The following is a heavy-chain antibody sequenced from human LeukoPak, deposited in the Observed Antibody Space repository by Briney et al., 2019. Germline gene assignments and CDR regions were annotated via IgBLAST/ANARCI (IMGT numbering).Heavy chain of an antibody. J-gene: IGHJ6*03. CDR3: ARVARSRSYHRRYYYMDV. V-gene: IGHV3-66*02. CDR1: GFTVSSNY. CDR2: IYSGGST. Sequence: GGSLRLSCAASGFTVSSNYMSWVRHAPGKGLEGVSVIYSGGSTYYADSVKGRFTISRVNSKNTLYLQMNSLRAEDTAVYYCARVARSRSYHRRYYYMDVWGKGTTVPVSS. D-gene: IGHD3-10*01.